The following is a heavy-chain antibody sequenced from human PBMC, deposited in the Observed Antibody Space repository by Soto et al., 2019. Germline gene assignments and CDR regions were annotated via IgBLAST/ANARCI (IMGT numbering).Heavy chain of an antibody. CDR2: ITSTSSTI. Sequence: GGSLRLSCVASGFSLSSYSMTWVRQAPGKGLEWVSYITSTSSTIYDADSVKGRFTISRANAKNSLYLQMNSLRAEDTAVYFCARKLDYYGSGSYKPPFDYWGQGTLVTVSS. CDR3: ARKLDYYGSGSYKPPFDY. CDR1: GFSLSSYS. J-gene: IGHJ4*02. D-gene: IGHD3-10*01. V-gene: IGHV3-48*01.